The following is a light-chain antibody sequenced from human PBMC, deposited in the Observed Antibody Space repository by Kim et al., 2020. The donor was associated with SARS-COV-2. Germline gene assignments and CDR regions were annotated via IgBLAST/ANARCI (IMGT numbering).Light chain of an antibody. CDR2: INN. Sequence: VTISCNGSSSNIGAGSDVHWYQQLPGTVPKLLIYINNNRPSGVSDRFSGSKSGTSASLAITGLQAEDEADYYCQSFDTSLSGSRVFGGGTQLTVL. CDR1: SSNIGAGSD. J-gene: IGLJ3*02. V-gene: IGLV1-40*01. CDR3: QSFDTSLSGSRV.